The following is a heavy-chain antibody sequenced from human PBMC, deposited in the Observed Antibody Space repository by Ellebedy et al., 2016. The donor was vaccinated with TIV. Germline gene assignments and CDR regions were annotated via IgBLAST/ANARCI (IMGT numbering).Heavy chain of an antibody. Sequence: ASVKVSXXASGYTFTSYDINWVRQATGQGLEWMGWVNPNSGNTGYAQKFQGRVTMTRNTSISTAYMELSSLRSEDTAVYYCARNTYYYDSSGYYSGYWGQGTLVTVSS. CDR1: GYTFTSYD. V-gene: IGHV1-8*01. CDR2: VNPNSGNT. D-gene: IGHD3-22*01. CDR3: ARNTYYYDSSGYYSGY. J-gene: IGHJ4*02.